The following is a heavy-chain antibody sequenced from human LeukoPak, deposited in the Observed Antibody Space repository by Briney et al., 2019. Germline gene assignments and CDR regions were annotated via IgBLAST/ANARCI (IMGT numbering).Heavy chain of an antibody. CDR3: ASAVVIHSDAFDI. J-gene: IGHJ3*02. CDR1: GFTFSSYW. Sequence: PGGSLRLSCAASGFTFSSYWMSWVRQAPGKGLEWVANIKQDGSEKYYVDSVKGRFTISRDNAKNSLYLQMNSLRAEDTAVYYCASAVVIHSDAFDIWGQGTMVTVSS. CDR2: IKQDGSEK. V-gene: IGHV3-7*01. D-gene: IGHD3-22*01.